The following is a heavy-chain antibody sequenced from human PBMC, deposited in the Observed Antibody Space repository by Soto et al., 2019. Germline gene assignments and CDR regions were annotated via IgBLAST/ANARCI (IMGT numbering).Heavy chain of an antibody. CDR3: AKSGLLLRFFDWPLEH. D-gene: IGHD3-9*01. V-gene: IGHV3-23*01. J-gene: IGHJ4*02. Sequence: GGSLRLSCAASEFPFSSYAMSWVRQAPGKGLAWVSAISSGSGSNTYYADSVKGRFTISRDNSKSTLYLQMSSLRAEDTAVYYCAKSGLLLRFFDWPLEHWGQGTLVTVSS. CDR2: ISSGSGSNT. CDR1: EFPFSSYA.